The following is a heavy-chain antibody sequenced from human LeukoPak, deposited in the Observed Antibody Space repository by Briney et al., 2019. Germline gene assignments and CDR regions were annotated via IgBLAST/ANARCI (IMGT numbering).Heavy chain of an antibody. V-gene: IGHV4-39*07. D-gene: IGHD3-16*01. J-gene: IGHJ4*02. CDR3: AIVGGQRDY. CDR1: GGSISSSSYY. CDR2: IYYSGST. Sequence: PSETLSLTCTVSGGSISSSSYYWGWIRQPPGKGLEWIGSIYYSGSTYYNPSLKSRVTISVDTSKNQFSLKLSSVTAADTAVYYCAIVGGQRDYWGQGTLVTVSS.